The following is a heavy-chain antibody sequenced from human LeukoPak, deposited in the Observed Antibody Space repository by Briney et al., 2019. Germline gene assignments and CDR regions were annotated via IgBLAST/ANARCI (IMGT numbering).Heavy chain of an antibody. CDR1: GFTFSNYW. J-gene: IGHJ4*02. D-gene: IGHD6-19*01. Sequence: GGSLRLSCVVSGFTFSNYWMSWVRQPPGKGLEWVANIKQHGTERYYVDSVKGRFTISRDNAKNSLYLQMNSLRAEDTAVYYCARVGSSGWYGDYWGQGTLVTVSS. CDR2: IKQHGTER. CDR3: ARVGSSGWYGDY. V-gene: IGHV3-7*01.